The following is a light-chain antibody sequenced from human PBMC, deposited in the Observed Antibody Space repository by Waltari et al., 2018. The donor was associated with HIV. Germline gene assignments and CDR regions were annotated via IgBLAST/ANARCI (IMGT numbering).Light chain of an antibody. CDR2: WAS. CDR1: RTVLYNRNY. CDR3: QQYYTLRST. J-gene: IGKJ4*01. V-gene: IGKV4-1*01. Sequence: DIVMTQSPDSLAVSLSARATVTSTSSRTVLYNRNYLAWYQQKPVQAPKVLIYWASTRAFGVPDRFSGSGSGTDFSLTISRVQADDVAIYYCQQYYTLRSTFGGGTKIEI.